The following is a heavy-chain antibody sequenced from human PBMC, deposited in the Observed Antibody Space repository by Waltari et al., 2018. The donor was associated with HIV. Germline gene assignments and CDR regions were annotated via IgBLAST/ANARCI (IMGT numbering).Heavy chain of an antibody. V-gene: IGHV3-33*01. CDR1: GFTFSTYG. Sequence: QVQLVESGGGVVQPGRSLRISCAASGFTFSTYGMHWVRQAPGKGLEWVAGIWYDGSNKYYADSVKGRLTISRDNSKNTVYLQINRLRAEDTAVYYCAREGHYYGSGRFGGDYWGQGTLV. D-gene: IGHD3-10*01. J-gene: IGHJ4*02. CDR3: AREGHYYGSGRFGGDY. CDR2: IWYDGSNK.